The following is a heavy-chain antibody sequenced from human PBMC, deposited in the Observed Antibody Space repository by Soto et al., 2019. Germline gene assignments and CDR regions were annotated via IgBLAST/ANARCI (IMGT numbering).Heavy chain of an antibody. CDR1: GFTFSSDS. D-gene: IGHD2-15*01. V-gene: IGHV3-21*01. CDR2: ISSSSSYI. J-gene: IGHJ4*02. Sequence: GGSLRVSCAASGFTFSSDSMNWVRQAPGKGLEWVSSISSSSSYIYYADSVKGRFTISRDNAKNSLYLQMNSLRAEDTAVYYCARDPCSGGSCSYYWGQGTLVTVSS. CDR3: ARDPCSGGSCSYY.